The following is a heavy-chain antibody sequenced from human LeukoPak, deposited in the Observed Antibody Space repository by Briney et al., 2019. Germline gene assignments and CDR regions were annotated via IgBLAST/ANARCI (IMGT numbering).Heavy chain of an antibody. D-gene: IGHD5-12*01. CDR2: ISGSGGST. CDR1: GFTFSSYA. V-gene: IGHV3-23*01. Sequence: PGGSLRLSCAASGFTFSSYAMSWVRQAPGKGLEWVAAISGSGGSTYYADSVKGRLTISRDNSKNTLYLQMNSLRAEDTAVYYCAKETTMPRAFDIWGQGTMVTVSS. J-gene: IGHJ3*02. CDR3: AKETTMPRAFDI.